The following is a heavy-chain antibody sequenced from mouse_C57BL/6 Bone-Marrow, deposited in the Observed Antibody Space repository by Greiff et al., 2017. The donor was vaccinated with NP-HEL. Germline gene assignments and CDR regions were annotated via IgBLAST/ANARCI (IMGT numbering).Heavy chain of an antibody. V-gene: IGHV1-15*01. Sequence: VQLQESGAELVRPGASVTLSCKASGYTFTDYEMHWVKQTPVHGLEWIGAIDPETGGTAYNQKFKGKAILTADKSSSTAYMELRSLTSEDSAVYCCTRSGGVSFDYWGQGTTLTVSS. CDR3: TRSGGVSFDY. CDR2: IDPETGGT. CDR1: GYTFTDYE. J-gene: IGHJ2*01. D-gene: IGHD3-2*02.